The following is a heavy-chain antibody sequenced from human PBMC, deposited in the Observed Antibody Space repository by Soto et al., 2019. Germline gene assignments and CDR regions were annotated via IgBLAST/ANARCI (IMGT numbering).Heavy chain of an antibody. D-gene: IGHD2-21*01. Sequence: PSETLSLTCTVSGGSISSSSFYWGWIRQPPGKGLEWIGSIYYSGSAYYSPSLKSRVTMSVDTSKNQFSLKLTSVNTADTAIYYCTRGGDPYKTGHWGQGTLVTVSS. CDR3: TRGGDPYKTGH. V-gene: IGHV4-39*07. CDR1: GGSISSSSFY. CDR2: IYYSGSA. J-gene: IGHJ4*02.